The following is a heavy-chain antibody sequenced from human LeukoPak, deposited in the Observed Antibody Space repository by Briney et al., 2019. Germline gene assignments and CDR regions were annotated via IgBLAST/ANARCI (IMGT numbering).Heavy chain of an antibody. CDR1: RGSISRASYY. D-gene: IGHD6-19*01. V-gene: IGHV4-61*02. Sequence: PSQTLSLTCIVSRGSISRASYYWGWIRQPAGKGLEWIGRIYTSGSTNYNPSLKSRVTISVDTSKNQFSLKLSSVTAADTAVYYGARKEVAVDGPWPREGHYYYYMDVWGKGTTVTVSS. CDR3: ARKEVAVDGPWPREGHYYYYMDV. J-gene: IGHJ6*03. CDR2: IYTSGST.